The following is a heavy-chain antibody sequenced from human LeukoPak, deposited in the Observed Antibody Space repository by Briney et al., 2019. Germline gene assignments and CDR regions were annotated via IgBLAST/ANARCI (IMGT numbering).Heavy chain of an antibody. Sequence: PSETLSLTCTVSGRSISSSSYYWGWIRQPPGKGLEWIGSINYSGSTYYNPSLKSRVTISVDTSKNQFSLKLSSVTAADTAVYYCARRITGTTSDSFDYWGQGTLVTVSS. CDR1: GRSISSSSYY. J-gene: IGHJ4*02. D-gene: IGHD1-20*01. CDR3: ARRITGTTSDSFDY. CDR2: INYSGST. V-gene: IGHV4-39*01.